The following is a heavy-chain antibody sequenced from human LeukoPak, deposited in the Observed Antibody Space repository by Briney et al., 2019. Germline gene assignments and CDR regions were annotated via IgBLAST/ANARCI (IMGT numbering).Heavy chain of an antibody. D-gene: IGHD6-19*01. CDR2: IYYSGST. V-gene: IGHV4-39*07. CDR3: ARDRSAGLGDWFDP. CDR1: GGSISSSSYY. Sequence: SETLSLTCTVSGGSISSSSYYWGWIRQPPGTGLEWIGSIYYSGSTNYNPSLKSRVTISVDTSKNQFSLKLSSVTAADTAVYYCARDRSAGLGDWFDPWGQGTLVTVSS. J-gene: IGHJ5*02.